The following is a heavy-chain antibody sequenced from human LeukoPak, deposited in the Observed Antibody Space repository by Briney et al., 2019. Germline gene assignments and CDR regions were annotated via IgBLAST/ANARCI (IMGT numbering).Heavy chain of an antibody. CDR1: GGSFSDYY. J-gene: IGHJ4*02. V-gene: IGHV4-34*01. CDR3: ARGYSSGWYQVDY. Sequence: SETQSLTCAVYGGSFSDYYWSWIRQPPGKGLEWIGEINHSGNTNYNPSLKSRVTISVDTSKNQFSLKLSSVTAADTAVYYCARGYSSGWYQVDYWGQGTLVTVSS. CDR2: INHSGNT. D-gene: IGHD6-19*01.